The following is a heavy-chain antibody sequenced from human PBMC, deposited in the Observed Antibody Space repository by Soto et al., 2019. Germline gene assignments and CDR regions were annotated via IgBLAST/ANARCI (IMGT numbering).Heavy chain of an antibody. Sequence: SETLSLTCDVYGGSFSGYIWTWIRQTPGKGLQWIGQINHSGSANYNPSLKSRVTISVHTSNSQFSLELSSVTAADTAVYYCGREHYDFWSGEHNWFDPWGQGTLVTSPQ. J-gene: IGHJ5*02. D-gene: IGHD3-3*01. CDR3: GREHYDFWSGEHNWFDP. V-gene: IGHV4-34*01. CDR1: GGSFSGYI. CDR2: INHSGSA.